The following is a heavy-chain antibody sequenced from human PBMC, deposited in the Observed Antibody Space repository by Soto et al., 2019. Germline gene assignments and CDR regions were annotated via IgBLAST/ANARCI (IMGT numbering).Heavy chain of an antibody. Sequence: GGSLRLSCAASGFTFSSYAMSWVRQAPGKGLEWVSAISGSGGSTYYADSVKGRFTISRDNSKNTLYLQMNSLRAEDTAVYYCARDRAHAYSSSGLGAFDIWGQGTMVTVSS. CDR1: GFTFSSYA. J-gene: IGHJ3*02. CDR3: ARDRAHAYSSSGLGAFDI. CDR2: ISGSGGST. D-gene: IGHD6-13*01. V-gene: IGHV3-23*01.